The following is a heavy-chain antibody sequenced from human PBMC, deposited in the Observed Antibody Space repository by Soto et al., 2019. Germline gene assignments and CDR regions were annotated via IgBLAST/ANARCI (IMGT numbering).Heavy chain of an antibody. CDR2: IIPILGIA. Sequence: QVQLVQSGAEVKKPGSSVKVSCKASGGTFSSYTISWVRQAPGQGLEWMGRIIPILGIANYAQKFQGRVTITADKSTSTDYMELSSLRSEDTAVYYCAGVTMVRGVISSYYYYGMDVWGQGTTVTVSS. J-gene: IGHJ6*02. V-gene: IGHV1-69*02. CDR1: GGTFSSYT. D-gene: IGHD3-10*01. CDR3: AGVTMVRGVISSYYYYGMDV.